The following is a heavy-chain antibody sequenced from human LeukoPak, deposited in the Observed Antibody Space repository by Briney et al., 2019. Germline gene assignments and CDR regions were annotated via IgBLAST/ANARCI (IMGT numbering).Heavy chain of an antibody. CDR3: ARTGTGYYFDY. V-gene: IGHV4-38-2*01. CDR2: IYHRGTT. CDR1: GYYISSGYY. Sequence: SETLSLTCAVSGYYISSGYYWGWIRQPPGKGLEWIATIYHRGTTWHNPSLKSRVTISLDTSKNQFSLQVSSVTAADTAVYYCARTGTGYYFDYWGPGPPVSVSS. D-gene: IGHD1-14*01. J-gene: IGHJ4*02.